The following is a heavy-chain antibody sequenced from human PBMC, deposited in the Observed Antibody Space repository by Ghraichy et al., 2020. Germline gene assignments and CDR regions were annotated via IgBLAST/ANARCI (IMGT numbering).Heavy chain of an antibody. CDR2: INSDGSST. CDR3: ARPIYGSGSFYGDY. Sequence: GGSLRLSCAASGFTFSTYWMHWVRQAPGKGLVWVLRINSDGSSTSYADSVRGRFTISRDNAKNTLYLQMDSLRADDTAVYYCARPIYGSGSFYGDYWGQGTLVTVSS. D-gene: IGHD3-10*01. CDR1: GFTFSTYW. J-gene: IGHJ4*02. V-gene: IGHV3-74*01.